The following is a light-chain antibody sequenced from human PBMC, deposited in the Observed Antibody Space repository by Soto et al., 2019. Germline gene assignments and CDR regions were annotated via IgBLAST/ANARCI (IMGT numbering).Light chain of an antibody. J-gene: IGKJ1*01. V-gene: IGKV3-11*01. Sequence: EIVLTQSPGTLSLSPGDRATLSCRASQTVSNNYLAWCQQKPGQAPRLLIYDASNRATGIPARFSGSGSGTGFTLTISSLEPEDSAVYFCQQRSNWPTWTFGQGTKVDIK. CDR1: QTVSNNY. CDR2: DAS. CDR3: QQRSNWPTWT.